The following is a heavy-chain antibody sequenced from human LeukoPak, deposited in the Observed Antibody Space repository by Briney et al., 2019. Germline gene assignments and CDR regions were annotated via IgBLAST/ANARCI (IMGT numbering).Heavy chain of an antibody. V-gene: IGHV4-34*01. CDR2: INHSGST. D-gene: IGHD3-22*01. Sequence: PSETLSLTCAVYGGSFSGYYWSWIRQPPGKGLEWIGEINHSGSTNYNPSLKSRVTISVDTSKNQFSLKLSSVTAADTAVYYCARRPYYYDSSGWKVYYYYMDVWGKGTTVTVSS. CDR1: GGSFSGYY. CDR3: ARRPYYYDSSGWKVYYYYMDV. J-gene: IGHJ6*03.